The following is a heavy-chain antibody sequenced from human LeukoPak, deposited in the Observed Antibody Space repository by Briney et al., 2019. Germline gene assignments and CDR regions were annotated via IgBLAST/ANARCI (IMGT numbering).Heavy chain of an antibody. Sequence: SVKVSCKASGYTFTSYDINWVRQAPGQGLEWMGRIIPIFGTANYALKFQGRVTITTDESTSTAYMELSSLRFEDTAVYYCARDRIGAAAGEVYYYYYMDVWGKGTTVTVSS. CDR2: IIPIFGTA. CDR3: ARDRIGAAAGEVYYYYYMDV. D-gene: IGHD6-13*01. CDR1: GYTFTSYD. V-gene: IGHV1-69*05. J-gene: IGHJ6*03.